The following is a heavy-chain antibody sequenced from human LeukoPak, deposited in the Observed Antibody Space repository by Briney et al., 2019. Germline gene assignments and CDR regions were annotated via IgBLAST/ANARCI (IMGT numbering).Heavy chain of an antibody. CDR2: INRDGSST. Sequence: TGGSLRLSCAASGFTFSSYWMHWVRHGPGKGLVWVSRINRDGSSTNYADSVKGRFTISRDNAKNTLYLQMNSLRAEDTAVYYCARAGRGGNWFDPWGQGTLVTVSS. CDR1: GFTFSSYW. J-gene: IGHJ5*02. V-gene: IGHV3-74*01. CDR3: ARAGRGGNWFDP. D-gene: IGHD2-15*01.